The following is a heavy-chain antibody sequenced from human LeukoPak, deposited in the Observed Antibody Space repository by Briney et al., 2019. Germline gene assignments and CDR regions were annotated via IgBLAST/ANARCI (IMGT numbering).Heavy chain of an antibody. Sequence: GGSLRLSCAASGFTFSSYWMSWVRQAPGKGVEWVANIKQDGSEKYYVDSVKGRFTISRDNAKNSLYLQMNSLRAEDTAVYYCARVLMVRGVIKFDYWGQGTLVTVSS. CDR1: GFTFSSYW. CDR3: ARVLMVRGVIKFDY. D-gene: IGHD3-10*01. V-gene: IGHV3-7*04. CDR2: IKQDGSEK. J-gene: IGHJ4*02.